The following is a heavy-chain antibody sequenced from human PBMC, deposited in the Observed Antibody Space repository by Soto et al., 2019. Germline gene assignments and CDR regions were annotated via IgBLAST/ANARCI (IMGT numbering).Heavy chain of an antibody. CDR3: TTGKERLFDY. CDR1: GFIFSNTW. Sequence: EVQLVESGGDLVKPGGSLRLSCAASGFIFSNTWMSWVRQTPGRVLEWVGRIKSRADGETTDYGASMKGRVTVSRDDSKNTLYLQMSSLQTEDTDLYYCTTGKERLFDYWGQGILVTVSS. J-gene: IGHJ4*02. CDR2: IKSRADGETT. V-gene: IGHV3-15*01. D-gene: IGHD1-26*01.